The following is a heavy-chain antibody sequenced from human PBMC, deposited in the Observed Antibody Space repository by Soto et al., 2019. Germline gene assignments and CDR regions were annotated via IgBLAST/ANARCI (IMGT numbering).Heavy chain of an antibody. Sequence: EVHLLESGGNVVQPGGSLRLSCAASGFTFSSYAMNWVRQAPGKGLEWVSSISANGRNTYYADSVKGRFTISRDRSKNTLYLQLDSLRVEDTAIYYRAKELSSLGWLALGAPFDSWGQGTLVTVSS. CDR3: AKELSSLGWLALGAPFDS. CDR2: ISANGRNT. CDR1: GFTFSSYA. D-gene: IGHD5-18*01. V-gene: IGHV3-23*01. J-gene: IGHJ4*02.